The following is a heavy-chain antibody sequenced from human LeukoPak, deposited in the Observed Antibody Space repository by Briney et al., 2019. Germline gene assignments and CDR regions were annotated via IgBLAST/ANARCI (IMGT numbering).Heavy chain of an antibody. Sequence: PGGSLRLSCAASGFTFSSYAMSWVRQAPGKGLEWVSAISGSGGSTYYADSVKGRFTISRDNSKNTLYLQMNSLRAEDTALYYCANGRKPYYYDSHFDYWGQGTLVTVSS. CDR2: ISGSGGST. D-gene: IGHD3-22*01. CDR1: GFTFSSYA. J-gene: IGHJ4*02. V-gene: IGHV3-23*01. CDR3: ANGRKPYYYDSHFDY.